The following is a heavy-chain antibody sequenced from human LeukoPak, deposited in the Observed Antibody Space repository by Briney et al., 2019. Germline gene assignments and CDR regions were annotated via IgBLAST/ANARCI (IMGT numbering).Heavy chain of an antibody. J-gene: IGHJ5*02. CDR1: GGSISSGGYY. CDR3: AREGSTSRNGFDP. D-gene: IGHD2-2*01. Sequence: PSETLSLTCTVSGGSISSGGYYWSWIRQHPGKGLEWIGYIYYSGSTYYNPSLKSRVTISVDTSKNQFSLKLSSVTAADTAVYYCAREGSTSRNGFDPWGQGTLVTVSS. V-gene: IGHV4-31*03. CDR2: IYYSGST.